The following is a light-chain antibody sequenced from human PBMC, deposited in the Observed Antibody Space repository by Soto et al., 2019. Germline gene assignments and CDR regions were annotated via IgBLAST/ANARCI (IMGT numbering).Light chain of an antibody. V-gene: IGKV1-39*01. CDR3: QQNYSATWT. CDR1: QGISTY. Sequence: DIQMTQSPSSLSAPVGDRLTITCRASQGISTYLNWYQQKPGKAPKLLIYAASTLQSGVPSRFSGSGSETDFTLTISSLQSEDFAAYSCQQNYSATWTFGHGTKVDIK. CDR2: AAS. J-gene: IGKJ1*01.